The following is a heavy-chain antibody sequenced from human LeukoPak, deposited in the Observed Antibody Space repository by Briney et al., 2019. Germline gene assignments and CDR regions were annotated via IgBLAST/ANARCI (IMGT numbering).Heavy chain of an antibody. V-gene: IGHV1-46*01. J-gene: IGHJ4*02. Sequence: ASVKVSCKASGVTFSSYEISWVRQAPGQGLEWMGIINPSGGSTSYAQKFQGRVTMTRDMSTSTVYMELSSLRSEDTAVYYCARGPPITMVRGQPLDYWGQGTLVTVSS. CDR2: INPSGGST. CDR1: GVTFSSYE. D-gene: IGHD3-10*01. CDR3: ARGPPITMVRGQPLDY.